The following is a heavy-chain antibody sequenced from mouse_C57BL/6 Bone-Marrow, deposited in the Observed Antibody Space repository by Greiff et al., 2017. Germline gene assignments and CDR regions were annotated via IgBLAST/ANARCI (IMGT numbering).Heavy chain of an antibody. D-gene: IGHD1-1*01. CDR3: TRGGGSSIDY. V-gene: IGHV1-15*01. Sequence: QVQLQQSGAELVRPGASVTLSCKASGYTFTDYEMHWVKQTPVHGLEWIGAIAPETGGTAYNQKFKGKAILTADKSSSTAYMELRSLTSEDSAVYYCTRGGGSSIDYWGQGTTLTVSS. CDR1: GYTFTDYE. J-gene: IGHJ2*01. CDR2: IAPETGGT.